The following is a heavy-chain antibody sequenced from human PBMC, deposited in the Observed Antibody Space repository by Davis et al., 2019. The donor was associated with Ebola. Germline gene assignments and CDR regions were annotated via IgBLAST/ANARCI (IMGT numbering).Heavy chain of an antibody. CDR2: INPSGGST. V-gene: IGHV1-46*01. D-gene: IGHD6-13*01. J-gene: IGHJ3*01. CDR3: ASSGSSWYAATF. CDR1: GYTFTSYY. Sequence: ASVKVSCKASGYTFTSYYMHWVRQAPGQGLEWMGIINPSGGSTSYAQKFQGRVTMTRDTSTSTAYMELSSLRSEDTAVYYCASSGSSWYAATFWGQGTMVTVSS.